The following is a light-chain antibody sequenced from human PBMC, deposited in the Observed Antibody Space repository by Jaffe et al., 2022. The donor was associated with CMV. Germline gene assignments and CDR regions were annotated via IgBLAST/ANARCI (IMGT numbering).Light chain of an antibody. V-gene: IGKV4-1*01. CDR3: QQYYSTPLT. Sequence: DIVMTQSPDSLAVSLGERATINCKSSQTLLYSVSNENYLTWYQQKPGQPPKLLIYRASTRESGVPDRFSGSGSGTDFTLTISSLQAEDVAVYYCQQYYSTPLTFGGGTKVEIK. CDR1: QTLLYSVSNENY. CDR2: RAS. J-gene: IGKJ4*01.